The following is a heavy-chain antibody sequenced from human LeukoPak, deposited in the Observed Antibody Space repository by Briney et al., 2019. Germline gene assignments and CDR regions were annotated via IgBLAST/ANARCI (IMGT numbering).Heavy chain of an antibody. J-gene: IGHJ4*02. Sequence: QPGGSLRLSCAASGFTFSSFAMSWVRRAPGKGLEWVSSISGSGGATYYADSVEGRFTISRDNSENTLYLQINSLRAEDTAVFYCAKNFGSGTYYNYFDSWGQGTLVTVSS. V-gene: IGHV3-23*01. D-gene: IGHD3-10*01. CDR2: ISGSGGAT. CDR3: AKNFGSGTYYNYFDS. CDR1: GFTFSSFA.